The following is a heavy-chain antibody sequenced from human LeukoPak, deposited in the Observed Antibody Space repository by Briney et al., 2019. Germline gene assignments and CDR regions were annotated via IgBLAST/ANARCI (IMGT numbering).Heavy chain of an antibody. CDR1: GGSISSSNW. D-gene: IGHD4-17*01. J-gene: IGHJ3*02. CDR3: ARVSGTSTVTTSSDAFDI. V-gene: IGHV4-4*02. Sequence: KASETLSLTCAVSGGSISSSNWWSWVRQPPGKGLEWIGEIYHSGSTNYNPSLKSRVTISVDKSKNQFSLKLSSVTAADTAVYYCARVSGTSTVTTSSDAFDIWGQGTMVTVSS. CDR2: IYHSGST.